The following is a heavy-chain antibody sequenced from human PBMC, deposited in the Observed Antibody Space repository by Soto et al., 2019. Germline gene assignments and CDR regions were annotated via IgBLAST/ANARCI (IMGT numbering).Heavy chain of an antibody. CDR2: ISGSGRTT. V-gene: IGHV3-23*01. D-gene: IGHD2-2*01. CDR1: GFTFSSYA. CDR3: AKYWGDCSSTSCYSRFDC. Sequence: PGGSLRLSCAACGFTFSSYAMSWVRQAPGKGLEWVSSISGSGRTTYYADSVKGRFTISRDNSKDTLYLEMNSLRADDTAVYYCAKYWGDCSSTSCYSRFDCWGQGTVVTVSS. J-gene: IGHJ4*02.